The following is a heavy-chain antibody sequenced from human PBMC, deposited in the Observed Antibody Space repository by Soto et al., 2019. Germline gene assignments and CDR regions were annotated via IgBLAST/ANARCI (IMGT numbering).Heavy chain of an antibody. D-gene: IGHD2-15*01. J-gene: IGHJ4*02. CDR1: GGSISSGGYY. CDR3: ARHLGPRGYCSGGSCSHATDY. Sequence: PSETLSLACTVSGGSISSGGYYWSWIRQHPGKGLEWIVYIYYSGSTYYNPSLKSRVTISVDTSKNQFSLKLSSVTAADTAVYYCARHLGPRGYCSGGSCSHATDYWDQGTLVSLSS. CDR2: IYYSGST. V-gene: IGHV4-31*03.